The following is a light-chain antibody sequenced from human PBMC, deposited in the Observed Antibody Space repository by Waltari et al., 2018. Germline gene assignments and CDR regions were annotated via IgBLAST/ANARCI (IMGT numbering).Light chain of an antibody. V-gene: IGKV3-11*01. J-gene: IGKJ3*01. CDR3: QQRTNWPPVFT. CDR2: DAS. CDR1: QRVSSY. Sequence: IVLTHSPATLSLSPGGRSTLPSGASQRVSSYLAWYQQKPAQAPRLLIYDASNRATGIPARFSGSGSGTDVKLTISSLEPEDFAVYYCQQRTNWPPVFTLGPGTKVDIK.